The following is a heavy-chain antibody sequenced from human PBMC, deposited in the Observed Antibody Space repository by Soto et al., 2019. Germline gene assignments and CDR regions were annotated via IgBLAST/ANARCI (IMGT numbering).Heavy chain of an antibody. Sequence: PGGSLRLSCSSSGFTFSNYAIHWVRQAPGKGLEYVSSISSDGGTTYYADSVKGRFAISRDNSKNTLYLQMSSLRAEDTALYYCVKDRWVDYWGQGTLVTVSS. V-gene: IGHV3-64D*06. CDR1: GFTFSNYA. D-gene: IGHD1-26*01. CDR2: ISSDGGTT. J-gene: IGHJ4*02. CDR3: VKDRWVDY.